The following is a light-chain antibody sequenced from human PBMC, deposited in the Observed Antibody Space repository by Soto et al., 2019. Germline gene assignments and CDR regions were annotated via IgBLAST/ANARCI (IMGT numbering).Light chain of an antibody. J-gene: IGKJ5*01. V-gene: IGKV1-39*01. Sequence: IPLSPSLSFMSASVGGRVHITCRASQDISNYLNWYQQKPGKAPNLLIYGAKTLQSGVPSRFSGSGYGTDLTLTITTLQPEDVGIYYCQQCHATPLTFGQGTRLEIK. CDR3: QQCHATPLT. CDR2: GAK. CDR1: QDISNY.